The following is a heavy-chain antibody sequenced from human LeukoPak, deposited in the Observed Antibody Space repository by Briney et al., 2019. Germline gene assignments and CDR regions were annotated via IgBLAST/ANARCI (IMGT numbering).Heavy chain of an antibody. D-gene: IGHD2-15*01. J-gene: IGHJ6*02. Sequence: GGSLRLSCAASGFTFSSHDMHWVRQAPGKGLEWVAGTWYDGSHKFYADSAKSRFTISRDNSKNTLYLEMNSLRAGDTAVYYCVRDPGGGSRMDVWGRGTTVTVS. CDR1: GFTFSSHD. CDR3: VRDPGGGSRMDV. CDR2: TWYDGSHK. V-gene: IGHV3-33*01.